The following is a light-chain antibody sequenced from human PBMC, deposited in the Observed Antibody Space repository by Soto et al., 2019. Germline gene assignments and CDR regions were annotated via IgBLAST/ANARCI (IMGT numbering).Light chain of an antibody. V-gene: IGKV3-20*01. CDR1: QSASSRY. J-gene: IGKJ1*01. CDR2: GAS. Sequence: EIVLTQSPGTLSLSPGERATLSCRAGQSASSRYLAWYQLKPGQAPRVLIYGASSRATGIPDRFSGSGSGTDFTITISRLEPEDFAVYYCLQYGSSPWTFGQGTKVEIK. CDR3: LQYGSSPWT.